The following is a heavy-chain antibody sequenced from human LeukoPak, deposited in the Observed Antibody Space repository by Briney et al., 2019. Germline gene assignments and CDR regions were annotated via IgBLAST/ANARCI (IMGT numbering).Heavy chain of an antibody. CDR1: GGSISSSSYY. Sequence: PSETLSLTCTVSGGSISSSSYYWGWIRQPPGKGLEWIGSIYYSGSTYYNPSLKSRVAISVDTSKNQFSLKLSSVTAADTAVYYCARVHCSSTSCYHQTDAFDIWGQGTMVTVSS. CDR2: IYYSGST. CDR3: ARVHCSSTSCYHQTDAFDI. D-gene: IGHD2-2*01. J-gene: IGHJ3*02. V-gene: IGHV4-39*07.